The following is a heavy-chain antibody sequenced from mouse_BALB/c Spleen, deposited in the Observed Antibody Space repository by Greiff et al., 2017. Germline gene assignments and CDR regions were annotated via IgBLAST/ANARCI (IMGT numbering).Heavy chain of an antibody. CDR1: GYTFTSYY. Sequence: QVQLQQPGAELVKPGASVKLSCKASGYTFTSYYMYWVKQRPGQGLEWIGGINPSNGGTNFNEKFKSKATLTVDKSSSTAYMQLSSLTSEDSAVYYCKRGYGNYFDYWGQGTTLTVSS. CDR3: KRGYGNYFDY. V-gene: IGHV1S81*02. D-gene: IGHD2-10*02. J-gene: IGHJ2*01. CDR2: INPSNGGT.